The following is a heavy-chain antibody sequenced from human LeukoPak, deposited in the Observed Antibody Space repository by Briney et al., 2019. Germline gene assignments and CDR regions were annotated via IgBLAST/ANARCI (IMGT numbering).Heavy chain of an antibody. Sequence: ASVKVPCKASGYTFTGYYMHLVRQAPGQGLEWMGWMNPNSGGTNYAQNFRGRVTMTRDTSISTAYMELSRLRSDDTAVYYCARIVSGRYHFDYWGQGTLVTVSS. CDR2: MNPNSGGT. CDR1: GYTFTGYY. V-gene: IGHV1-2*02. D-gene: IGHD1-26*01. J-gene: IGHJ4*02. CDR3: ARIVSGRYHFDY.